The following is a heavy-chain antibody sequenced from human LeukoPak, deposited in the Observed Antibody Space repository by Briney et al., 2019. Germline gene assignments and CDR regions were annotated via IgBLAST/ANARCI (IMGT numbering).Heavy chain of an antibody. J-gene: IGHJ6*03. Sequence: PSETLPLTCAVYGGSFSGYYWSWIRQPPGKGLEWIGEINHSGSTNYNPSLKSRVTISVDTSKNQFSLKLSSVTAADTAVYYCARIFSRVRGYYYMDVWGKGTTVTVSS. CDR1: GGSFSGYY. CDR3: ARIFSRVRGYYYMDV. V-gene: IGHV4-34*01. D-gene: IGHD5-24*01. CDR2: INHSGST.